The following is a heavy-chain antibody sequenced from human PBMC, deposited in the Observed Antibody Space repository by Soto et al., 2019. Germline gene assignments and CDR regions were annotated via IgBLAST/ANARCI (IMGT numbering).Heavy chain of an antibody. J-gene: IGHJ4*02. Sequence: GGSLRLSCAASGFTFSSHGLHWVRQAPGKGLEWVAIVSFDGSDRFYADSVKGRFTISRDNSKNMLFLQMNSLRDEDTAVYYCVKNRGHNFCDYFEHWGQRTLVTVSS. V-gene: IGHV3-30*18. CDR1: GFTFSSHG. CDR2: VSFDGSDR. D-gene: IGHD1-1*01. CDR3: VKNRGHNFCDYFEH.